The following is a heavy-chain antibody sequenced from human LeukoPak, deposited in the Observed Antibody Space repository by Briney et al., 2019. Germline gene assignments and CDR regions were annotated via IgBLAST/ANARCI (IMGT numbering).Heavy chain of an antibody. CDR3: ASPGYYDFGGGPPPFDY. CDR1: GFTVSSNY. CDR2: IYSGGST. D-gene: IGHD3-3*01. J-gene: IGHJ4*02. V-gene: IGHV3-53*01. Sequence: GGSLRLSCAASGFTVSSNYMSWVRQAPGKGLEWVSVIYSGGSTYYADSVKGRFTISRDNSKNTLYLQMNSLRAEDTAVYYCASPGYYDFGGGPPPFDYGGQGPLVTVSS.